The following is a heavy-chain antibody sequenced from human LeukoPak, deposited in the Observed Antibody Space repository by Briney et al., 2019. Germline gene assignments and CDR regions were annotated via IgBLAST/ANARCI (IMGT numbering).Heavy chain of an antibody. CDR3: AKVGLGRGDFDY. V-gene: IGHV3-23*01. J-gene: IGHJ4*02. CDR1: EFTFSSYA. CDR2: ISVSGGNT. D-gene: IGHD1-26*01. Sequence: QAGGSLRLSCAASEFTFSSYAMSWVRQAPGKGLEWVSGISVSGGNTYSADSVRGRFTISRDNSKNTLYLQMNSLRAEETAVYYCAKVGLGRGDFDYWGQGTLVTVSS.